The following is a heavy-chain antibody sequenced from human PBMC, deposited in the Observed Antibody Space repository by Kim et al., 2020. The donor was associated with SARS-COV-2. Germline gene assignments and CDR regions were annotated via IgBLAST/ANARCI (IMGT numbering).Heavy chain of an antibody. CDR2: ITSNGYST. Sequence: GGSLRLSCAASGFTFSRYSMHWVRQAPGRGLEYVAGITSNGYSTYYGNSVKGRVTVSRDISKSTLHLQMGSLRPADTALYYCARGTYGGYDYWGQGTLVT. V-gene: IGHV3-64*01. CDR3: ARGTYGGYDY. D-gene: IGHD5-12*01. J-gene: IGHJ4*02. CDR1: GFTFSRYS.